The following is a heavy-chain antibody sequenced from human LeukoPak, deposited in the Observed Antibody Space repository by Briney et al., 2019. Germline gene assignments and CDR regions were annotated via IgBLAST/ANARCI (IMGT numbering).Heavy chain of an antibody. CDR2: INSDGSST. V-gene: IGHV3-74*01. Sequence: SGGSLRLSCAASGFTFSSYWMHWVRHAPGKGLVWVSRINSDGSSTSYADSVKGRFTISRDNAKNTLYLQMYSLRAEDTAVYYCARDNPIQLWPNYYYYYGMDVWGQGTTVTVSS. D-gene: IGHD5-18*01. CDR1: GFTFSSYW. J-gene: IGHJ6*02. CDR3: ARDNPIQLWPNYYYYYGMDV.